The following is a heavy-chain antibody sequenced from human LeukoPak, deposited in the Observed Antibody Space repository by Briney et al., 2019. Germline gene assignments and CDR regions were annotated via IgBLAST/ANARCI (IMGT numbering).Heavy chain of an antibody. Sequence: GASVKVSCKASGYTFTSYDINWVRQATGQGLEWMGWMNPSSGNTGYAQKFQGRVTMTRNTSISTAYVELSSLRSEDTAVYYCARLVAAAGTDDAFDIWGQGTMVTVSS. CDR1: GYTFTSYD. D-gene: IGHD6-13*01. CDR2: MNPSSGNT. V-gene: IGHV1-8*01. CDR3: ARLVAAAGTDDAFDI. J-gene: IGHJ3*02.